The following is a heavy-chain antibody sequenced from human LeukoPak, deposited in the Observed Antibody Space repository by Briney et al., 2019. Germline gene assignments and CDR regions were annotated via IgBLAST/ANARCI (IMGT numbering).Heavy chain of an antibody. CDR2: ISYDGSKK. CDR1: GFTFSNYA. J-gene: IGHJ4*02. CDR3: ARGRYCSGGTCYSRFDY. V-gene: IGHV3-30*09. Sequence: PGGSLRLSCAASGFTFSNYAMHWVRQAPGKGLEWVAVISYDGSKKYYADSVKGRFAISGDNSNSTLYLQMNSLRAEDTGVYYCARGRYCSGGTCYSRFDYWGQGALVTVSS. D-gene: IGHD2-15*01.